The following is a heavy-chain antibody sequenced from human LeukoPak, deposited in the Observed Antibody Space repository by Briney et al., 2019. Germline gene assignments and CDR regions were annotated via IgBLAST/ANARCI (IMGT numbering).Heavy chain of an antibody. D-gene: IGHD4-17*01. V-gene: IGHV3-49*04. CDR1: GFTFGDYA. Sequence: GGSLRLPCTASGFTFGDYAMSWVRQAPGKGLEWVGFIRSKAYGGTTEYAASVKGRFTISRDDSKSIAYLQMNSLKTEDTAVYYCTRVLNGDYGTFDYWGQGTLVTVSS. J-gene: IGHJ4*02. CDR3: TRVLNGDYGTFDY. CDR2: IRSKAYGGTT.